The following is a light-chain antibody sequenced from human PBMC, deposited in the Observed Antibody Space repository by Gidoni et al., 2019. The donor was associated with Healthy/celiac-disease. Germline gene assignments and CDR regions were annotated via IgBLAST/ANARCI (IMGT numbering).Light chain of an antibody. Sequence: DIQMTQSPSSLSASVGDRVTITCRASQRISSYLNWYQQKPGKAPKLLIYAASSLQSGVPSRFNGSGSGTDFTLTISSLQPEDFATYYCQQSYSTPRYTFGQGTKLEIK. CDR3: QQSYSTPRYT. J-gene: IGKJ2*01. V-gene: IGKV1-39*01. CDR2: AAS. CDR1: QRISSY.